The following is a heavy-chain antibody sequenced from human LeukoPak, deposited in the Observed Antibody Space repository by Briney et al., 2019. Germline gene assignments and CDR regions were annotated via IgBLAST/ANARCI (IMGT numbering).Heavy chain of an antibody. D-gene: IGHD3-22*01. CDR1: GYTFTSYG. V-gene: IGHV1-69*13. Sequence: VKVXXXASGYTFTSYGISWVRQAPGQGLEWMGGIIPIFGTANYAQKFQGRVTITADESTSTAYMELSSLRSEDTAVYYCARSTYYYDSSGYYFRNWGQGTLVTVSS. CDR3: ARSTYYYDSSGYYFRN. CDR2: IIPIFGTA. J-gene: IGHJ4*02.